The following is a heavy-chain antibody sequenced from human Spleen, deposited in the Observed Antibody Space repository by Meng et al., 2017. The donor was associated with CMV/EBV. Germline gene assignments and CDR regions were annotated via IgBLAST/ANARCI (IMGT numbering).Heavy chain of an antibody. CDR1: GGSVSSGSYY. Sequence: SETLSLTCTVSGGSVSSGSYYWSWIRQPPGKGLEWIGYIYYNGSTNYNPSLKSRVTISVDTSKNQFSLKLNSVTAADTAAYYCARGGTSYYFDYWGQGTLVTVSS. CDR2: IYYNGST. J-gene: IGHJ4*02. D-gene: IGHD1-26*01. CDR3: ARGGTSYYFDY. V-gene: IGHV4-61*01.